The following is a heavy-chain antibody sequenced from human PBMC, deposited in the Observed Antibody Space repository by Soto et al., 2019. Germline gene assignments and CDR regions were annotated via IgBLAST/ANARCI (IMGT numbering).Heavy chain of an antibody. CDR1: GGSISSGDYY. CDR2: IYYSGST. J-gene: IGHJ4*02. V-gene: IGHV4-30-4*01. CDR3: ARQAYCGGDCYLDY. D-gene: IGHD2-21*02. Sequence: SETLSLTCTVSGGSISSGDYYWSWIRQPPGKGLEWIGYIYYSGSTYYNPSLKSRVTISVDTSKNQFSLKLSSVTAADTAVYYCARQAYCGGDCYLDYWGQGTLVTVSS.